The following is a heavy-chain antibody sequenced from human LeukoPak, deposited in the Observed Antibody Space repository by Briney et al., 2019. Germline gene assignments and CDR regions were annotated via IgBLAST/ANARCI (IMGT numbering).Heavy chain of an antibody. CDR3: ARDREMPTITGSLLDY. V-gene: IGHV3-48*03. Sequence: GGSLRLSCAASGFTFSSYEMNWVRQAPGKGLEWVSYISSSGSTIYYADSVKGRFTISRDNAKNSLYLQMNSLRAEDTAVYYCARDREMPTITGSLLDYWGQGLLVTVSS. CDR2: ISSSGSTI. CDR1: GFTFSSYE. J-gene: IGHJ4*02. D-gene: IGHD5-24*01.